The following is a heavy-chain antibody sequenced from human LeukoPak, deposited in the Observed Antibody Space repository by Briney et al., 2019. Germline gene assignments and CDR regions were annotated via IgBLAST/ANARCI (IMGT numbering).Heavy chain of an antibody. J-gene: IGHJ4*02. CDR2: ISSSSSYI. Sequence: PGGSLRLSCAASGFTFSSYSMNWVRQAPGKGLEWVSSISSSSSYIYYADSVKGRFTISRDNAKNSLYLQMNSLRAEDTAVYYGARGYCSGGSCRKLDYWGQGTLVTVSS. CDR1: GFTFSSYS. V-gene: IGHV3-21*01. CDR3: ARGYCSGGSCRKLDY. D-gene: IGHD2-15*01.